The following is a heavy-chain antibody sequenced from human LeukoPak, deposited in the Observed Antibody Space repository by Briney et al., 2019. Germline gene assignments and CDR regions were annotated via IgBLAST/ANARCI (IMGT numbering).Heavy chain of an antibody. V-gene: IGHV4-59*08. CDR1: GGSISSYY. Sequence: SETLSLTCTVSGGSISSYYWSWIRQPPGKGLEWIGYIYYSGSTNYSPSLKSRVTISVDTSKNQFSLKLSSVTAADTAVYYCARARAVAGNEVDYWGQGTLVTVSS. J-gene: IGHJ4*02. CDR3: ARARAVAGNEVDY. CDR2: IYYSGST. D-gene: IGHD6-19*01.